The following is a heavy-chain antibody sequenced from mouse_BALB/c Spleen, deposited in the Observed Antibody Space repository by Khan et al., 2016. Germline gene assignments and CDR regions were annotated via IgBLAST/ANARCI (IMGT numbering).Heavy chain of an antibody. CDR3: ARGDDDGYYAMDY. J-gene: IGHJ4*01. D-gene: IGHD2-4*01. Sequence: LVKTGASVKISCKASGYSFTGYYIHWVKQSHGKGLEWIGYISCYNGATNYNQKFRGKATFTVDTSSSTAYMQFNSLTSEDSAVYSSARGDDDGYYAMDYWGQGTSVTVSS. CDR2: ISCYNGAT. V-gene: IGHV1S34*01. CDR1: GYSFTGYY.